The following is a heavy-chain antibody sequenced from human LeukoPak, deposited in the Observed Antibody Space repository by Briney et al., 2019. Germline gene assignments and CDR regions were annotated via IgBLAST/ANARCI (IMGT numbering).Heavy chain of an antibody. J-gene: IGHJ2*01. CDR2: IYYSGST. D-gene: IGHD6-13*01. CDR1: GGSMSTYY. CDR3: TAASGSYWYFDL. V-gene: IGHV4-59*08. Sequence: SETLSLTCTVSGGSMSTYYWSWIRQSPGKGLEWIGYIYYSGSTNYNPSLKSRLTISVDTSKSQFSLRLSSVTAADTAVYYCTAASGSYWYFDLWGRGTLVTVSS.